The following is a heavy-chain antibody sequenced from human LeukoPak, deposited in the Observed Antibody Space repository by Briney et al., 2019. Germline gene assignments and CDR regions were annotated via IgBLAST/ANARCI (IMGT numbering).Heavy chain of an antibody. CDR2: ISSSSSYI. Sequence: GGSLRLSCAASGFTFSSYSMNWVRQAPGKGLEWVSSISSSSSYIYYADSVKGRFTISRDNAKNSLYLQMNSLRAEYTAVYYCARVPPLGNCSGGSCLLYYYYYMDVWGKGTTVTVSS. V-gene: IGHV3-21*01. D-gene: IGHD2-15*01. CDR1: GFTFSSYS. J-gene: IGHJ6*03. CDR3: ARVPPLGNCSGGSCLLYYYYYMDV.